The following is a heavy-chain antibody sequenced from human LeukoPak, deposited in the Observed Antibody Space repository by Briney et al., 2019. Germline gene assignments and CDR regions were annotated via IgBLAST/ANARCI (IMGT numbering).Heavy chain of an antibody. CDR3: AKYIFGSDYFEY. D-gene: IGHD5-18*01. J-gene: IGHJ4*02. CDR2: ILSRVTT. CDR1: AGSLSGYY. V-gene: IGHV4-4*07. Sequence: PSETLSLTCTLSAGSLSGYYCSWIRQPAGKGTGWIGRILSRVTTTYHPSLKSRVTMSVDTSKNHFSLKLSSVTAADTAVYYCAKYIFGSDYFEYWGEGTLVTISS.